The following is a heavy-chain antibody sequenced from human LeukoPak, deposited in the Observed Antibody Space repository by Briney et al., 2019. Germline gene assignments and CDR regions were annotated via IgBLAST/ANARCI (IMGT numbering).Heavy chain of an antibody. CDR3: ASRSYYYDSSGYSDY. J-gene: IGHJ4*02. D-gene: IGHD3-22*01. Sequence: SETLSLTCTVSGGSISSGDYYWAWIRQPPGQGLEWIGNVQYSGSTYYNPSLKSRVTISVDTSKNQFSLKLSSVTAADTAVYYCASRSYYYDSSGYSDYWGQGTLVTVSS. V-gene: IGHV4-39*01. CDR2: VQYSGST. CDR1: GGSISSGDYY.